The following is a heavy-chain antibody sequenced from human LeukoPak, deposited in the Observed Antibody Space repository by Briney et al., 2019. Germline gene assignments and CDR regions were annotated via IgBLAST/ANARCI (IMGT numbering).Heavy chain of an antibody. CDR3: ASCSTSCYRIYYYYYYMDV. V-gene: IGHV1-2*06. Sequence: ASVKVSCKASGYTFTGYYMHWVRQAPGQGLEWMGRINPNSGGTNYAQKFQGRVTITADESTSTAYMELSSLRSEDTAVYYCASCSTSCYRIYYYYYYMDVWGKGTTVTVSS. CDR2: INPNSGGT. D-gene: IGHD2-2*01. CDR1: GYTFTGYY. J-gene: IGHJ6*03.